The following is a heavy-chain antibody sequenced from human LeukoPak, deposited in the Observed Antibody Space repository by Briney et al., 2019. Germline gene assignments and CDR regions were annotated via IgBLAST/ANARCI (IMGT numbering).Heavy chain of an antibody. D-gene: IGHD3-9*01. Sequence: GGSLRLSCAASGFTFSSYAMHWVRQAPGKGLEWVAVISYDGSNKYYADSVKGRFTISRDNSKNTLYLQMNSLRAEDTAVYYCASPTAHFITIFWLVIPLLRYWGQGTLVTVSS. CDR2: ISYDGSNK. CDR1: GFTFSSYA. V-gene: IGHV3-30*04. CDR3: ASPTAHFITIFWLVIPLLRY. J-gene: IGHJ4*02.